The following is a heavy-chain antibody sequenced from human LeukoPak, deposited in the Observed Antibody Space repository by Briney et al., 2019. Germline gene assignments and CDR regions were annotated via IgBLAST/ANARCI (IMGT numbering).Heavy chain of an antibody. J-gene: IGHJ4*02. CDR3: ARKGEADYYFDY. V-gene: IGHV4-34*01. Sequence: KPSETLSLTCAVYGGSFSGYYWSWIRQPPGKGLEWIGEINHSGSTNYNPSLKSRVTISVDTSKNQFSLKLSSVTAADTAVYYCARKGEADYYFDYWGQGTLVTVSS. D-gene: IGHD3-16*01. CDR1: GGSFSGYY. CDR2: INHSGST.